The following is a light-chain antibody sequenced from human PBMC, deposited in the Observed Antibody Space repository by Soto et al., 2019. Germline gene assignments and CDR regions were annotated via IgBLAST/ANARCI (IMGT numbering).Light chain of an antibody. CDR1: QGISNW. J-gene: IGKJ5*01. Sequence: DIQMTQSPSSVSASVGDRVIITCRASQGISNWLAWYQQKPGKAPKLLIYSASRLESGVPSRFSGSGSGTDFTLTINTLQPEDFATYYCQQAGIFPATFGQGTRLEIK. CDR2: SAS. V-gene: IGKV1-12*01. CDR3: QQAGIFPAT.